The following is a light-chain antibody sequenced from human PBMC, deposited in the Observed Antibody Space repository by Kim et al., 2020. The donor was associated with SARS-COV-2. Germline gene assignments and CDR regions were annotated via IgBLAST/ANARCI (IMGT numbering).Light chain of an antibody. CDR3: QSYDSTLSGYV. V-gene: IGLV1-40*01. CDR2: VNN. Sequence: QSVLTQPPSVSGAPGQRVTISCTGSSSNVGAAYGVHWFQQLPGTAPKLLIYVNNNRPSGVPDRFSGSKSGTSASLAITGLQPEDEADYYCQSYDSTLSGYVFGTGTKVTVL. CDR1: SSNVGAAYG. J-gene: IGLJ1*01.